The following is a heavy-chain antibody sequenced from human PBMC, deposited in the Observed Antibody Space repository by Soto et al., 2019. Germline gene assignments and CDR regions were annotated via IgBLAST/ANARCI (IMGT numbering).Heavy chain of an antibody. CDR3: ARGGGDLWFGEYYYYYGMDV. D-gene: IGHD3-10*01. Sequence: ASVKVSCKASGYTFTGYYMHWVRQAPGQGLEWMGWINPNSGGTNYAQKFQGRVTMTRDTSISTAYMELSRLRSDDTAVYYCARGGGDLWFGEYYYYYGMDVWGQGTTVTVSS. J-gene: IGHJ6*02. V-gene: IGHV1-2*02. CDR2: INPNSGGT. CDR1: GYTFTGYY.